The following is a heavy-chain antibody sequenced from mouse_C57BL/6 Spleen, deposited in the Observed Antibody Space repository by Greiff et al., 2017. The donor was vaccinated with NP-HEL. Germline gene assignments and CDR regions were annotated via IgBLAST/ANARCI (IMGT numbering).Heavy chain of an antibody. J-gene: IGHJ3*01. D-gene: IGHD1-1*01. V-gene: IGHV1-52*01. CDR2: IDPSDSET. CDR1: GYTFTSYW. CDR3: AGGGIYYGSSWGFGG. Sequence: QVQLQQPGAELVRPGSSVKLSCKASGYTFTSYWMHWVKQRPIQGLEWIGNIDPSDSETHYNQKFKDKATLTVDKSSSTAYMQLSSLTSEDSAVFYCAGGGIYYGSSWGFGGWGQGTLVTVAA.